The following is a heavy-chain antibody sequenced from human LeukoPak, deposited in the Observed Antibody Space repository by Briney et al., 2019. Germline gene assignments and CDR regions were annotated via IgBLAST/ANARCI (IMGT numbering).Heavy chain of an antibody. J-gene: IGHJ1*01. CDR2: IYYSGST. CDR1: GGPISNYY. D-gene: IGHD2-2*02. V-gene: IGHV4-59*01. CDR3: ATVEGYCTSTSCYRAYFQH. Sequence: SETLSLTCTVSGGPISNYYWNWIREPPGKGLEWIGYIYYSGSTNYNPSLKSRVTISVDTSKNQFSLKLSSVTAADTAVYYCATVEGYCTSTSCYRAYFQHWGQGTLVTVSS.